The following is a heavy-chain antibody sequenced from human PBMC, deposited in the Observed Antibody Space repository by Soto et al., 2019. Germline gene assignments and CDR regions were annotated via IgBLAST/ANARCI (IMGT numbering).Heavy chain of an antibody. Sequence: GGSLRLSCAASGFTFSSYSMNWVRQAPGKGLVWVSRISSSSSSTCYADSVKGRFTISRDNAKNTLYLQMNSLRAEDTAVYYCARDISGPGYWGQGTLVTVSS. CDR3: ARDISGPGY. D-gene: IGHD1-20*01. V-gene: IGHV3-48*04. CDR2: ISSSSSST. CDR1: GFTFSSYS. J-gene: IGHJ4*02.